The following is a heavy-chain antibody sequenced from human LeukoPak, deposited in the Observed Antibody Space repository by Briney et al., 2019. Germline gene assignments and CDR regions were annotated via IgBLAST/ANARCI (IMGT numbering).Heavy chain of an antibody. Sequence: PGGSLRLSCAASGFTVTRNYMSWVRQAPGKGLEWASVIYSGGVTYYADSVKGRFTISRDNRKNTLFLQMNSLRAEDTAVYYCATDFSGSDGFFDCCGQRTLVTVSS. CDR2: IYSGGVT. CDR1: GFTVTRNY. V-gene: IGHV3-66*02. J-gene: IGHJ4*02. D-gene: IGHD6-19*01. CDR3: ATDFSGSDGFFDC.